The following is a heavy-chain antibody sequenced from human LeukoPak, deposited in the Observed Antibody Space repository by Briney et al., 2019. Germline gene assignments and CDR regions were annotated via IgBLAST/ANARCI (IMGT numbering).Heavy chain of an antibody. CDR2: IHHSGNT. V-gene: IGHV4-59*08. D-gene: IGHD3-10*01. CDR3: ARHSGYYASDP. J-gene: IGHJ5*02. Sequence: SETLSLTCTVSGGSLSTYYWRWIRQPPGKGLEWIGYIHHSGNTNYNPSLKSRVTTSVDTSKNQFSLKLSSVTAADTAVYYCARHSGYYASDPWGQGTLVTVSS. CDR1: GGSLSTYY.